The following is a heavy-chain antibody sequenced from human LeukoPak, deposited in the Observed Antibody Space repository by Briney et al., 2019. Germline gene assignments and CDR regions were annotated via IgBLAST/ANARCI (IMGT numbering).Heavy chain of an antibody. CDR1: GYTFTSYG. J-gene: IGHJ4*02. Sequence: ASVKVSCKASGYTFTSYGISWVRQAPGQGLEWMGWISAYNGNTNYAQKLQGRVTMTTDTSTSTAYMELRSLRSDDTAVYYCARVYDSSGYYYLDLFDYWGQGTLVTVSS. CDR2: ISAYNGNT. CDR3: ARVYDSSGYYYLDLFDY. V-gene: IGHV1-18*01. D-gene: IGHD3-22*01.